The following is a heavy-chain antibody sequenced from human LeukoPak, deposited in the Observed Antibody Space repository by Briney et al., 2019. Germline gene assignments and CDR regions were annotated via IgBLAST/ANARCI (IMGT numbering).Heavy chain of an antibody. Sequence: GASLRLSCAASGFTFSDYYMSWIRQAPGKGLEWVSYISSSSSYTNYADSVKGRFTISRDNAKNSLYLQMNSLRAEDTAVYYCARDRYSGSYHDYWGQGTLVTVSS. CDR2: ISSSSSYT. CDR3: ARDRYSGSYHDY. V-gene: IGHV3-11*06. J-gene: IGHJ4*02. D-gene: IGHD1-26*01. CDR1: GFTFSDYY.